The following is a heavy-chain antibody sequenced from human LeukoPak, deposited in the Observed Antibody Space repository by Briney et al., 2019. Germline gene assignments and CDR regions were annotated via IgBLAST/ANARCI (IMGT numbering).Heavy chain of an antibody. D-gene: IGHD4-17*01. Sequence: GGSLRLSCAASGFTFSSYAMSWVRQAPGKGLEWVSAISGSGGSTYYADSVKGRFTISRDNSKNTLYLQMNSLRAEDTAVYYCARDGYYGDGENWFDPWGQGTLVTVSS. CDR2: ISGSGGST. CDR1: GFTFSSYA. V-gene: IGHV3-23*01. J-gene: IGHJ5*02. CDR3: ARDGYYGDGENWFDP.